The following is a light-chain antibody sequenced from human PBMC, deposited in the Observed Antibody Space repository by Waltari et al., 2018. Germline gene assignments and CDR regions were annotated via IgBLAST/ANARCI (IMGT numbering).Light chain of an antibody. J-gene: IGLJ1*01. CDR1: GLRGYY. CDR3: YSRDSSGDHLRV. Sequence: SSELTQDPAVSVALGQTVRITCQGDGLRGYYASWYQQKPGQAPVLVIFGKNNRPSGIPDRFSGSSSGNTVSLTITGAQAEDAADYYCYSRDSSGDHLRVFGTGTRVTVL. CDR2: GKN. V-gene: IGLV3-19*01.